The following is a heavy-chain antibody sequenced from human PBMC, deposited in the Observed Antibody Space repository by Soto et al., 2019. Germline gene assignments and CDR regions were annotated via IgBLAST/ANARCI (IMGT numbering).Heavy chain of an antibody. CDR1: GGSISIGDYY. CDR3: AREPVEYDTSGFDY. D-gene: IGHD3-22*01. J-gene: IGHJ4*02. V-gene: IGHV4-30-4*01. CDR2: IYYSGST. Sequence: PSETLCLTFTVAGGSISIGDYYLSWIRQPPGKGLEWIGYIYYSGSTYYNPSLKSRVTISVDSSKNQFSLKLSSVTAADTAVYYCAREPVEYDTSGFDYWGQGALVTVSS.